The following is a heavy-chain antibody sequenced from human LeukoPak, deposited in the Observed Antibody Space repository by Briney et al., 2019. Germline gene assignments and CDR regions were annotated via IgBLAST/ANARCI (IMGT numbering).Heavy chain of an antibody. D-gene: IGHD2-15*01. CDR1: GFTFSDYW. V-gene: IGHV3-74*01. CDR2: IIGDGSTT. Sequence: PGGSLRLSCAASGFTFSDYWMHWVRQAPGKGLEWVSCIIGDGSTTIYADSVKGRFTISRDNAENTMYLQMNSLRVEDTAVYYCTRRVSATRWFDPWGQGTLVTVSS. J-gene: IGHJ5*02. CDR3: TRRVSATRWFDP.